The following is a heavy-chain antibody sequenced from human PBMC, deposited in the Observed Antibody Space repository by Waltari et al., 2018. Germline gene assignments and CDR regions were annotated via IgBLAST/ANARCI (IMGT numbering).Heavy chain of an antibody. Sequence: QVQLQQWGAGLLKPSETLSLTCAVYGGSFSGYYWSWIRQPPGKGLEWIGEINHSGSTNYNPTLKRSVTISGDTAKNQFCLKLSSVTAADTAVYYCAGGRYCGGDCYEWRFYYYYYGMDVWGQGTTVTVSS. J-gene: IGHJ6*02. V-gene: IGHV4-34*01. D-gene: IGHD2-21*01. CDR1: GGSFSGYY. CDR3: AGGRYCGGDCYEWRFYYYYYGMDV. CDR2: INHSGST.